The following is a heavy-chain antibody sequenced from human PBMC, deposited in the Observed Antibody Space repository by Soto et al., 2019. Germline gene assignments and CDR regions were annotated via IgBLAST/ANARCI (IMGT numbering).Heavy chain of an antibody. CDR1: GLNMSGKKY. V-gene: IGHV3-53*01. CDR2: LYDVDGS. CDR3: ATWHEREHAFDV. Sequence: DVQLVESGGGLIQPGESLRLSCTAIGLNMSGKKYVAWVRQAPGKGLEWVSALYDVDGSFYADSVTGRFTTSSDSSKTTVYLQMNDLRPDDTAVYYCATWHEREHAFDVWGQGTTVTFSS. J-gene: IGHJ3*01. D-gene: IGHD1-1*01.